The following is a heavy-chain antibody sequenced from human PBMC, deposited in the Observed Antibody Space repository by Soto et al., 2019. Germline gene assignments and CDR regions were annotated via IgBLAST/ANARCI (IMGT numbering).Heavy chain of an antibody. Sequence: PGESLKISCXGSGYSFTSYWINWVRQMPGKGLEWMGRIDPSDSYSKVSPSFEGHVIMSADKSTGTAYLQWSSLKASETAMYYCARTLDPYYLGSQSLVAFHIWGQGTMVTVSS. D-gene: IGHD3-10*01. CDR1: GYSFTSYW. V-gene: IGHV5-10-1*01. CDR2: IDPSDSYS. CDR3: ARTLDPYYLGSQSLVAFHI. J-gene: IGHJ3*02.